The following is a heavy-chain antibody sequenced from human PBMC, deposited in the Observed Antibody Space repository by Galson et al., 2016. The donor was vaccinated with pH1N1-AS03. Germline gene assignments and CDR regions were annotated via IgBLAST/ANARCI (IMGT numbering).Heavy chain of an antibody. Sequence: SLRLSCAASGFIFSSYEMNWVRQAPGKGLEWVSYIDSSGDNKDYADSVKGRFSISRGNAKKTLNLQMNGLRAEDTAVYYCASRYESNGYSYYFDLWGQGTLVTVSS. CDR1: GFIFSSYE. CDR2: IDSSGDNK. V-gene: IGHV3-48*03. D-gene: IGHD3-22*01. CDR3: ASRYESNGYSYYFDL. J-gene: IGHJ4*02.